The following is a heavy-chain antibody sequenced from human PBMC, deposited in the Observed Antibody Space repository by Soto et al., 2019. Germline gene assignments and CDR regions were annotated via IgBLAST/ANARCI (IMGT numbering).Heavy chain of an antibody. CDR3: AKTPWEKYYSSWFDH. CDR1: GFTFSSYA. J-gene: IGHJ5*02. Sequence: QVQLVESGGGVVQPGTSLSLSCAASGFTFSSYAVHWVRQAPGEGLEWVAAMSSDGTNKYYADSVKGPFTISRDNSKNTLYLQMNSLRAEDTAVYSCAKTPWEKYYSSWFDHWGQGTLVTVSS. D-gene: IGHD1-26*01. V-gene: IGHV3-30*18. CDR2: MSSDGTNK.